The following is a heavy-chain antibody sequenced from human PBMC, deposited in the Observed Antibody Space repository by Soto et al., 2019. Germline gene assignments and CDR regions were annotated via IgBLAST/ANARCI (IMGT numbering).Heavy chain of an antibody. J-gene: IGHJ4*02. Sequence: GGSLRLSCAASGFTFSSYGMHWVRQAPGKGLEWVAVISYDGSNKYYADSVKGRFTISRDNSKNTLYLQMNSLRAEDTAVYYCAKDFGFTVVVITTFYFDYWGQGTLVTVSS. V-gene: IGHV3-30*18. CDR1: GFTFSSYG. D-gene: IGHD3-22*01. CDR3: AKDFGFTVVVITTFYFDY. CDR2: ISYDGSNK.